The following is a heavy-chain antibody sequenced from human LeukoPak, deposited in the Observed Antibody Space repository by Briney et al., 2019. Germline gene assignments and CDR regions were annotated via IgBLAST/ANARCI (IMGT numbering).Heavy chain of an antibody. CDR1: GFTFSSYE. CDR3: AIERDAYYYDSSGSDY. Sequence: GGSLRLSCAASGFTFSSYEMNWVRQAPGKGLEWVSYISSSGSTIYYADSVKGRFTISRDNAKNSLYLQMNSLRAEDTAVYYCAIERDAYYYDSSGSDYWGQGTLVTVSS. D-gene: IGHD3-22*01. V-gene: IGHV3-48*03. J-gene: IGHJ4*02. CDR2: ISSSGSTI.